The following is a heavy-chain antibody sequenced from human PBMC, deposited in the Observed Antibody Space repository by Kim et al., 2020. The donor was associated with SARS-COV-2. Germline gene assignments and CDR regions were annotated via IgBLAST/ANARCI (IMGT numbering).Heavy chain of an antibody. CDR1: GFTFSDHY. D-gene: IGHD2-21*02. CDR3: ARAYCGGDCYSSFIYYNGLDV. J-gene: IGHJ6*02. V-gene: IGHV3-11*06. CDR2: ISGTSSHT. Sequence: GGSLRLSCAASGFTFSDHYMNWIRQAPGKGLEWVSYISGTSSHTNYADSVKGRFTISRDNAKNSLYLQMNSLRAEDTAVFYCARAYCGGDCYSSFIYYNGLDVWGQGTTVTVSS.